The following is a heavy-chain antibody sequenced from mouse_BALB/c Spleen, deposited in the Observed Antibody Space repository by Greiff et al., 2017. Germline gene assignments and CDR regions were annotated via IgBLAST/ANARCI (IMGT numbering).Heavy chain of an antibody. CDR3: AREGVRRAMDY. V-gene: IGHV5-4*02. CDR2: ISDGGSYT. D-gene: IGHD2-14*01. Sequence: DVKLVESGGGLVKPGGSLKLSCAASGFTFSDYYMYWVRQTPEKRLEWVATISDGGSYTYYPDSVKGRFTISRDNAKNNLYLQMSSLKSEDTAMYYCAREGVRRAMDYWGQGTSVTVSS. CDR1: GFTFSDYY. J-gene: IGHJ4*01.